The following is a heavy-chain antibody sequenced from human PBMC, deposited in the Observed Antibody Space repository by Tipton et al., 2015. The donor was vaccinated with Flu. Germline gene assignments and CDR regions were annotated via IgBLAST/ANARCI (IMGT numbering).Heavy chain of an antibody. J-gene: IGHJ5*02. CDR1: AGSVSTRNW. V-gene: IGHV4-4*02. CDR3: ARLVYSSSWYVGWFGP. CDR2: WYHGGST. D-gene: IGHD2-2*01. Sequence: TLSLTCSVSAGSVSTRNWWNWVRQPPGKGLEWIGSWYHGGSTHYNPSIKSRVTISVDTSKNEFSLRLTSVTAADTAVYYCARLVYSSSWYVGWFGPWGQGTLVTVSS.